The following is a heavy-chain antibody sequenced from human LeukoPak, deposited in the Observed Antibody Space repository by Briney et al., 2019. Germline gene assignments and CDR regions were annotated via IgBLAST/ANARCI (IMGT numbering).Heavy chain of an antibody. J-gene: IGHJ4*02. Sequence: GGSLRLSCAASGFTFSAYYMHWVRQAPGKGLEWVALVSNDGGIKYYGASVRGRFTISRDNSKNTLYLQMNSLRAEDTAVYYCAKGDYYDFDYWGQGTLVTVSS. CDR2: VSNDGGIK. V-gene: IGHV3-30*18. CDR3: AKGDYYDFDY. D-gene: IGHD3-10*01. CDR1: GFTFSAYY.